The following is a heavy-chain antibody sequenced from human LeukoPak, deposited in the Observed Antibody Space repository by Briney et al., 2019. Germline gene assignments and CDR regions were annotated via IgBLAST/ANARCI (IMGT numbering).Heavy chain of an antibody. CDR2: IYPGDSDT. Sequence: GESLKISCKGSGYTFTSCWIGWVRQMPGKGLEWMGIIYPGDSDTRYSPSFQGQVTISADKSISTAYLQWNSLKASDTAVYYCARHRDYVPDVWGQGTMVTVSS. CDR1: GYTFTSCW. J-gene: IGHJ3*01. V-gene: IGHV5-51*01. CDR3: ARHRDYVPDV. D-gene: IGHD3-10*02.